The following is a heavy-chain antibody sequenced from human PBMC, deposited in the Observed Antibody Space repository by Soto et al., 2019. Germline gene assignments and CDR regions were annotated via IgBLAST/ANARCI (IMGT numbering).Heavy chain of an antibody. CDR1: GFTFSSYA. CDR3: AXGLGYCSSTSCYPWFDP. V-gene: IGHV3-23*01. CDR2: ISGSGGST. D-gene: IGHD2-2*01. J-gene: IGHJ5*02. Sequence: HPGGSLRLSCAASGFTFSSYAMSWVRQAPGKGLEWVSAISGSGGSTYYADSVKGRFTISRDNSKSTLYLQMNSLRAEDTAVYYCAXGLGYCSSTSCYPWFDPWGQGTLVTVSS.